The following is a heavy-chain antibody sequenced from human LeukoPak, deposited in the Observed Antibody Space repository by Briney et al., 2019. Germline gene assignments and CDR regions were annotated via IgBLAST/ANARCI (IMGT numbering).Heavy chain of an antibody. D-gene: IGHD3-3*01. J-gene: IGHJ4*02. Sequence: PSETLSLTCTVSGGSISSSSYYWGWIRQPPGKGLEWIGSIYYSGSTYYNPSLKSRVTISVDTSKSQFSLKLSSVTAADTAVYYCASITPEWLSIANFDYWGQGTLVTVSS. CDR2: IYYSGST. V-gene: IGHV4-39*01. CDR1: GGSISSSSYY. CDR3: ASITPEWLSIANFDY.